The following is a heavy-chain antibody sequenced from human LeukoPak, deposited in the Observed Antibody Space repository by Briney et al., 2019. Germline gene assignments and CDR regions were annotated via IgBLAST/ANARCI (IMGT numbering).Heavy chain of an antibody. CDR1: GFTFSSYA. Sequence: GRSLRLSCAASGFTFSSYAMHWVRQAPGKGLEWVAVISYDGSNKYYADSVKGRFTISRDNSKNTLYLQMNSLRAEDTAMYYCARVPLIYSSGWYFDYWGQGTLVTVSS. V-gene: IGHV3-30-3*01. D-gene: IGHD6-19*01. CDR2: ISYDGSNK. J-gene: IGHJ4*02. CDR3: ARVPLIYSSGWYFDY.